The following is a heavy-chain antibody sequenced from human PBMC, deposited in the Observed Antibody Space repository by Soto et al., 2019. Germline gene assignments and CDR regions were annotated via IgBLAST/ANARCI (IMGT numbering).Heavy chain of an antibody. CDR3: AREVDTAMGSWFDP. D-gene: IGHD5-18*01. J-gene: IGHJ5*02. CDR2: IYYSGST. Sequence: SETLSLTCTVSGGSISSGGYYWSWIRQHPGKGLEWIGYIYYSGSTYYNPSLKSRVTISVDTSKNQFSLKLSSVTAADTAVYYCAREVDTAMGSWFDPWGQGTLVTVSS. V-gene: IGHV4-31*03. CDR1: GGSISSGGYY.